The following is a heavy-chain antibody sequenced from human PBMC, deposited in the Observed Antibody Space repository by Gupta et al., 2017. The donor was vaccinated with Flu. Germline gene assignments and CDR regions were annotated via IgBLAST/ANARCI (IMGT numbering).Heavy chain of an antibody. CDR2: IYHTGST. D-gene: IGHD3-3*01. CDR1: GDSIRTYSW. V-gene: IGHV4-4*02. J-gene: IGHJ6*03. CDR3: ARGASVGVQTPVRTRPRYYMDV. Sequence: VQLQESRPGLVKPSGALSLMCTVSGDSIRTYSWWSWVRQPPGKGLEWIGEIYHTGSTYTNTALKTSVSISVDESKNEVSLKLTSVTAADTAGYYCARGASVGVQTPVRTRPRYYMDVWGKGTTVTVSS.